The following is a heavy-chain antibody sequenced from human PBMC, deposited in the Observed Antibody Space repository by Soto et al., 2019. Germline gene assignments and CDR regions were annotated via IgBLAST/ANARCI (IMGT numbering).Heavy chain of an antibody. J-gene: IGHJ4*02. CDR3: AKGVRLYCSGVYCYPFGY. CDR1: GFTFSSYA. V-gene: IGHV3-23*01. CDR2: VTNTGANT. Sequence: EVQLLESGGGLVQHGGSLRLSCADSGFTFSSYAMNWVRQAPGKGLEWVSSVTNTGANTYYADYVKGRFTISRDNSKSTLYLQLNSLRFEDTAVYYCAKGVRLYCSGVYCYPFGYWGQGTLVAVSS. D-gene: IGHD2-15*01.